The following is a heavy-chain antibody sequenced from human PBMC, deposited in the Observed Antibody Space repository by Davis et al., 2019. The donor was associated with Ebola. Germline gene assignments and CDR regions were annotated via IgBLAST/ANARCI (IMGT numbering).Heavy chain of an antibody. V-gene: IGHV3-23*01. J-gene: IGHJ4*02. CDR1: RFTFSSYA. CDR2: ISGSGGST. D-gene: IGHD2-15*01. CDR3: ARDSGSFGIVVVVAAPDY. Sequence: GESLKISCAASRFTFSSYAMSWVRQAPGKGLEWVSAISGSGGSTYYADSVKGRFTISRDNAKNSLYLQMNSLRAEDTAVYYCARDSGSFGIVVVVAAPDYWGQGTLVTVSS.